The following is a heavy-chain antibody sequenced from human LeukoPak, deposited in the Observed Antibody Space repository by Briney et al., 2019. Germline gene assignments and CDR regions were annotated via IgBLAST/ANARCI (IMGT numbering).Heavy chain of an antibody. J-gene: IGHJ4*02. CDR3: AKGGYCSGGSCYSPLYFDY. V-gene: IGHV3-23*01. Sequence: PGGSLRLSCAASGFTFSSYAMSWVRQAPGKGLEWFSAISGSGGSTYYADSVKGRFTISRDNSKNTLYLQMNSLRAEDTAVYYCAKGGYCSGGSCYSPLYFDYWGQGTLVTVSP. CDR2: ISGSGGST. CDR1: GFTFSSYA. D-gene: IGHD2-15*01.